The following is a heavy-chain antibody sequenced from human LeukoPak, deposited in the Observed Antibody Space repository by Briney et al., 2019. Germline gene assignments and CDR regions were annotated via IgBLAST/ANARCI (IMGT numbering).Heavy chain of an antibody. CDR1: GFSFTNVW. V-gene: IGHV3-15*01. J-gene: IGHJ3*01. D-gene: IGHD1-26*01. Sequence: GGSLRLSCAASGFSFTNVWMSWVRQAPGKGLEWVGRIKGKADGETTDYAAPVKDRFTVSRDDSKDTLYLQMSSLKAEDTAIYYCTTNAGSYGIDVWGQGTMVTVSS. CDR3: TTNAGSYGIDV. CDR2: IKGKADGETT.